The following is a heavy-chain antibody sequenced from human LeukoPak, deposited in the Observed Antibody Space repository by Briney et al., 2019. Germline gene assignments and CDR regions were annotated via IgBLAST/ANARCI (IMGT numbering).Heavy chain of an antibody. D-gene: IGHD3-22*01. J-gene: IGHJ4*02. V-gene: IGHV3-48*01. CDR2: ISSSSSSI. CDR1: GFTFSTFS. Sequence: GGSLRLSCAASGFTFSTFSMNWVRQAPGKGLEWVSDISSSSSSIYYADSVKGRFTISRDNAKNSLYLQINSLRAEDTAVYYCARQNGADYYYYFDSWGQGTPVTVSS. CDR3: ARQNGADYYYYFDS.